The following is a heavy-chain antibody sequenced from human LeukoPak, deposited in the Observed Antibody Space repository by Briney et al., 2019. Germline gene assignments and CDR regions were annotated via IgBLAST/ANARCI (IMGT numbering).Heavy chain of an antibody. V-gene: IGHV4-34*09. Sequence: PSETLSLTCAVYGGSFSGYYWSWIRQPPGKGLEWIGEINHSGSTNYNPSLESRVAISADRSTNQFSLRLTSMTAADTAVYYCARGHCSTASCYTVYFDYWGQGTLLTVSS. CDR2: INHSGST. CDR3: ARGHCSTASCYTVYFDY. CDR1: GGSFSGYY. J-gene: IGHJ4*02. D-gene: IGHD2-2*01.